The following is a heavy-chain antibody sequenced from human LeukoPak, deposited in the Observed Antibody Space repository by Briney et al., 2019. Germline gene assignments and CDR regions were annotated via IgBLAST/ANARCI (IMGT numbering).Heavy chain of an antibody. D-gene: IGHD4-17*01. V-gene: IGHV1-46*01. CDR1: GYTLTSYY. CDR2: INPSGGST. Sequence: EASVKVPCKASGYTLTSYYMHWVRQAPGQGLEWMGIINPSGGSTSYAQKFQGRVTMTRDTSTSTVYMELSSLRSEDTVVYYCARDLYGDYGFFDYWGQGTLVTVSS. J-gene: IGHJ4*02. CDR3: ARDLYGDYGFFDY.